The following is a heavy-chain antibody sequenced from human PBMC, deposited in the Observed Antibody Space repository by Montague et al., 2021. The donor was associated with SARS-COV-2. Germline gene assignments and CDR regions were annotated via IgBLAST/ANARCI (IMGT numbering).Heavy chain of an antibody. D-gene: IGHD6-19*01. CDR1: GGSISSYY. CDR3: ARGSGWMGNAFDI. J-gene: IGHJ3*02. CDR2: IYYSGST. Sequence: SETLSLTCTVSGGSISSYYWSWIRQPPGKGLEWIGYIYYSGSTNYNPSLKSRVTISVDTSKYQFSLTLSSVTAADTAVYYCARGSGWMGNAFDIWGQGTMVTVSS. V-gene: IGHV4-59*01.